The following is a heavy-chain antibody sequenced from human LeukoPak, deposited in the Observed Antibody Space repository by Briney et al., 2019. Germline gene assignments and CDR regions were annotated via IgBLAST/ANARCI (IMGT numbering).Heavy chain of an antibody. CDR2: IKTDGSLT. CDR3: ARDLNWETY. Sequence: GGSLRLSCVASGFTFSSYWMTWVRQAPGKGLEWVANIKTDGSLTYYVDSVKGRFTISRDNAKNSLYLQMNSLRAEDTAVYYCARDLNWETYWGQGTPVIASS. CDR1: GFTFSSYW. D-gene: IGHD7-27*01. J-gene: IGHJ4*02. V-gene: IGHV3-7*01.